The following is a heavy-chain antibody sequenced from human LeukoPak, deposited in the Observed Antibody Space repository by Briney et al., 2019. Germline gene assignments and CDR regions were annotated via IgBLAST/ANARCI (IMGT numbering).Heavy chain of an antibody. CDR3: ARRNWGIAAADY. D-gene: IGHD6-13*01. V-gene: IGHV1-8*01. J-gene: IGHJ4*02. CDR1: VYTFTSYD. Sequence: ASVKVSCKASVYTFTSYDINWVRQATGQGLEWMGWMNPNSGNTGYAQKFQGRVTMTRNTSISTAYMELSSLRSEDTAVYYCARRNWGIAAADYWGQGTLVTVSS. CDR2: MNPNSGNT.